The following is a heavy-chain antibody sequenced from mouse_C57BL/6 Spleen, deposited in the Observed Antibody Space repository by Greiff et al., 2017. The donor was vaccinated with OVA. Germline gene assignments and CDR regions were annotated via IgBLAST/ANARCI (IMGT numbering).Heavy chain of an antibody. CDR3: AREDTTVEAWFAY. CDR1: GSTFTSYW. CDR2: IGPSDSST. V-gene: IGHV1-69*01. J-gene: IGHJ3*01. Sequence: VQLQQPGAELVLPGASVTLSCTASGSTFTSYWVHWVQQRPGQGLEWLGEIGPSDSSTNYNQKFKGKSTLTVDKSSSTAYMQLSSLTSEDSAVYYCAREDTTVEAWFAYWGQGTLVTVSA. D-gene: IGHD1-1*01.